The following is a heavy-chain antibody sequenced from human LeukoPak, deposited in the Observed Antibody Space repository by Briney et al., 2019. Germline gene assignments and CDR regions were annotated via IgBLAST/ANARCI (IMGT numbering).Heavy chain of an antibody. Sequence: SETLSLTCAVYGGSFSGYYWSWIRQPPGKGLEWIGEINHSGSTNYNPSLKSRVTISVDTSKNQFSLKLSSVTAADTAVYYCARDPGTTLRRWFDPWGQGTLVTVSS. V-gene: IGHV4-34*09. D-gene: IGHD4-11*01. CDR3: ARDPGTTLRRWFDP. J-gene: IGHJ5*02. CDR2: INHSGST. CDR1: GGSFSGYY.